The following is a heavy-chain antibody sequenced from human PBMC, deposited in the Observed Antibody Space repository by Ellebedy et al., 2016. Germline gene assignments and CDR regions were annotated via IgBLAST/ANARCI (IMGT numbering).Heavy chain of an antibody. CDR3: VRFSGSFPDY. V-gene: IGHV1-18*01. CDR2: ISAYTGNT. CDR1: GYTFTSYG. J-gene: IGHJ4*02. D-gene: IGHD2-15*01. Sequence: ASVKVSCKASGYTFTSYGISWVRQAPGQGLEWVGWISAYTGNTNYAKKFMGSVLLTTDTSTSTAYMDLRRVRSDDTAVYFCVRFSGSFPDYWGQGTLVTVSS.